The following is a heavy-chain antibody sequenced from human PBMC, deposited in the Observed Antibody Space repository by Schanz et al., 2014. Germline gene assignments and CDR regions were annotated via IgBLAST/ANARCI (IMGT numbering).Heavy chain of an antibody. CDR3: AAGPQIVVAFEY. J-gene: IGHJ4*02. V-gene: IGHV1-24*01. D-gene: IGHD2-21*01. CDR1: GSIFSKLL. Sequence: QVQLVQSGAEVKKPGASVKVSCKVSGSIFSKLLMHWVRQGPAKGLEWMGGFDPKKGEAIYAQKFQGRVTMTEDTSTGKAYMELRSLTSEDTAVYYCAAGPQIVVAFEYWGQGTLVTVSS. CDR2: FDPKKGEA.